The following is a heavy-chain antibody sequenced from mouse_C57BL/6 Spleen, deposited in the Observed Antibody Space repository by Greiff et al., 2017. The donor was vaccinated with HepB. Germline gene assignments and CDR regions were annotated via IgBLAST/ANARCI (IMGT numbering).Heavy chain of an antibody. CDR3: ARIGLRRGLYFDY. Sequence: DVHLVESGAELVKPGASVKLSCTASGFTFKDYYMHWVKQRTEQGLEWIGWIDPGDGETKYAQKFKGKATITADTSSNTAYLQLSSLTSEDTAVYYCARIGLRRGLYFDYWGQGTTLTVSS. D-gene: IGHD2-4*01. V-gene: IGHV14-2*01. J-gene: IGHJ2*01. CDR1: GFTFKDYY. CDR2: IDPGDGET.